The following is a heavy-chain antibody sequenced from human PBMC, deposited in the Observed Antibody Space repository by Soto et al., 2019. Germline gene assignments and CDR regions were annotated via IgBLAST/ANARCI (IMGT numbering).Heavy chain of an antibody. CDR3: ATDQGPYYHTMDV. CDR2: FYNTAST. CDR1: GGAIGSGDYY. Sequence: PSETLSLTCSGSGGAIGSGDYYWSWIRQSPGKGLEWIGYFYNTASTYINPSLKSRVIISLDASKTHFSLQLSSVTAADTAVYYCATDQGPYYHTMDVWGQGTPVT. V-gene: IGHV4-30-4*01. J-gene: IGHJ6*02. D-gene: IGHD1-26*01.